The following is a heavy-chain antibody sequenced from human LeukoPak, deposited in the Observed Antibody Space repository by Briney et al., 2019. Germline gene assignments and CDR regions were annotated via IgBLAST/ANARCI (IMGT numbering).Heavy chain of an antibody. D-gene: IGHD3-22*01. J-gene: IGHJ4*02. V-gene: IGHV3-30*18. CDR1: GFTFSSYG. CDR2: ISYDGSNK. Sequence: GGSLRLSCAASGFTFSSYGMHWVRQAPGKGLEWVAVISYDGSNKYYADSVKGRFTISRDNSKNTLYLQMNSLRAEDTAVYYCAKDESYDSSGYSDYWGQGTLVTVSS. CDR3: AKDESYDSSGYSDY.